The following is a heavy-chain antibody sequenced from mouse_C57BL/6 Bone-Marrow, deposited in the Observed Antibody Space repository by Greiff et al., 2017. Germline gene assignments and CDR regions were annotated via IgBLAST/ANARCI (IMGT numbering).Heavy chain of an antibody. Sequence: VQLVESGPELVKPGASVKISCKASGYSFTSYYLHWVKQRPGQGLEWIGWIYPGSGNTKYNEKFKGKATLTADTSSSTAYMQLSSLTSEDSAVYYCARLWLRRSYWYFDVWGTGTTVTVAS. J-gene: IGHJ1*03. CDR1: GYSFTSYY. CDR2: IYPGSGNT. V-gene: IGHV1-66*01. D-gene: IGHD2-2*01. CDR3: ARLWLRRSYWYFDV.